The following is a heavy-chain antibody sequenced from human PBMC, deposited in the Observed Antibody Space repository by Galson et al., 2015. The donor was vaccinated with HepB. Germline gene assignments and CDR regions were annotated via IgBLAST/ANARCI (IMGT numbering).Heavy chain of an antibody. CDR2: IYYNGNT. V-gene: IGHV4-39*02. Sequence: SETLSLTCTVSGGSISNSRYYWGWIRQPPGKGLEWIGHIYYNGNTYYNPSLKSRVTISVDTSKNQFSLKLSSVTAADTAVYYCARASPDSGNYGLPDAFDICGQGTMVTVSS. CDR3: ARASPDSGNYGLPDAFDI. CDR1: GGSISNSRYY. D-gene: IGHD3-10*01. J-gene: IGHJ3*02.